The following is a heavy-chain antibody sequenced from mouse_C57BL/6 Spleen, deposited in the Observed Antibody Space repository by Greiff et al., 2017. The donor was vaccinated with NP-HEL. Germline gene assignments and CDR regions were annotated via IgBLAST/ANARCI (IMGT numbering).Heavy chain of an antibody. V-gene: IGHV1-59*01. J-gene: IGHJ4*01. CDR2: IDPSDSYT. CDR1: GYTFTSYW. Sequence: VQLQQPGAELVRPGTSVKLSCKASGYTFTSYWMHWVKQRPGQGLEWIGVIDPSDSYTNYNQKFKGKATLTVDTSSSTAYMQLSSLTSEDSAVYYCAKGELFYYAMDYWGQGTSVTVSS. CDR3: AKGELFYYAMDY.